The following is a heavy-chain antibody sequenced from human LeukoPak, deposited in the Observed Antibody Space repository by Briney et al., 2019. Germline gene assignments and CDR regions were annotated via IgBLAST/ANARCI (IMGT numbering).Heavy chain of an antibody. V-gene: IGHV3-23*01. Sequence: GGSLRLSCAASGFTFRNYAMSWVRQAPGKGLEWVSGISSSGGSTYYADSVKGRFTISRDNSKNTLYLQMNSLGAEDTAVYYCARGGYNHAFDIWGQGTVVTVSS. CDR1: GFTFRNYA. D-gene: IGHD5-24*01. J-gene: IGHJ3*02. CDR3: ARGGYNHAFDI. CDR2: ISSSGGST.